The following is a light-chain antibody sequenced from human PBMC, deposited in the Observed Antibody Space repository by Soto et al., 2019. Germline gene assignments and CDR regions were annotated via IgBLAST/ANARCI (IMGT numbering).Light chain of an antibody. V-gene: IGKV3-20*01. J-gene: IGKJ5*01. CDR1: QSLTNPY. CDR2: DIS. CDR3: QQYGSSEII. Sequence: ENVLTQSPGPLSFSPGGSATPFFRARQSLTNPYIAWYQQEPGQATRLLIYDISSRATGIPDRFSGSVSGTDFTLIITRLEPEEFAVFYCQQYGSSEIIVGQGTRLEIK.